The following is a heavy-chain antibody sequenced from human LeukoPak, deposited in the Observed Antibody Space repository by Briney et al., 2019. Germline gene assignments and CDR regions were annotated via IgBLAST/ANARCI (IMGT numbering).Heavy chain of an antibody. CDR3: ARDPNDYGDPYFDY. Sequence: GGSLRLSCAASGFTFTTYAMSWVRQAPGQGLEWVSHINSGGSTIYYADSVKGRFTISRDNAQNSVYLLMNSLRAEDTAVYYCARDPNDYGDPYFDYWGQGTLVTVSS. J-gene: IGHJ4*02. D-gene: IGHD4-17*01. CDR1: GFTFTTYA. CDR2: INSGGSTI. V-gene: IGHV3-48*03.